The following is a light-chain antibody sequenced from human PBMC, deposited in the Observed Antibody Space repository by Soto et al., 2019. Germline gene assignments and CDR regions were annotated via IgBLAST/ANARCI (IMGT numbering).Light chain of an antibody. J-gene: IGKJ1*01. V-gene: IGKV1-27*01. CDR2: GAS. CDR1: QGIANN. Sequence: DIQMTQSPSSLSASLGDSVSITCRANQGIANNLAWYQQKPGKVPKLLIYGASALHSGAPSRFSGSGSETEFTLTISGRQPEDVATYYCQTYNTAPTWTFGQGTKVEIK. CDR3: QTYNTAPTWT.